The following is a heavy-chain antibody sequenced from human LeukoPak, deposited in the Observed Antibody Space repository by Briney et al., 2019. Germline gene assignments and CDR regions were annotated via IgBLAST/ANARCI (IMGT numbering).Heavy chain of an antibody. Sequence: ASVKVSCKTSGYSFTDYYMHWVRQAPGQGLEWMGWINPNSGGTSSAQKFQGRVTMTRDTSITTVYMEVSWLTSDDTAVYYCTRGAGTSWFDYWGQGSLVTVSS. CDR1: GYSFTDYY. J-gene: IGHJ4*02. CDR2: INPNSGGT. CDR3: TRGAGTSWFDY. V-gene: IGHV1-2*02. D-gene: IGHD2-2*01.